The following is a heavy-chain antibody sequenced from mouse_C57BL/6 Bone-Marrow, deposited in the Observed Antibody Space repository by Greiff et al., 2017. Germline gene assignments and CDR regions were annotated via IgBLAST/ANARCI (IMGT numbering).Heavy chain of an antibody. V-gene: IGHV1-63*01. J-gene: IGHJ1*03. CDR1: GYTFTNYW. Sequence: VQLQESGAELVRPGTSVKMSCKASGYTFTNYWIGWAKQRPGHGLEWIGDIYPGGGYTNYNEKFKGKATLTADKSSSTAYMQFSSLTSEDSAIDDCARSSSYGYFDVWGTGTAITVS. CDR2: IYPGGGYT. D-gene: IGHD1-1*01. CDR3: ARSSSYGYFDV.